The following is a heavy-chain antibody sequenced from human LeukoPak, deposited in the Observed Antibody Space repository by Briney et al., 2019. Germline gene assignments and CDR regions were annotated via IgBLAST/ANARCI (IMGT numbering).Heavy chain of an antibody. CDR3: AKATNYYYMDV. V-gene: IGHV3-30*02. Sequence: PGGSLRLSCAASGFTFRSYGMHWVRQATGKGLERVAFIRYDETDKYYADSVKGRFTISRDNSKNTLYLQMSSLRAEDTAVYYCAKATNYYYMDVWGKGTTVTVSS. J-gene: IGHJ6*03. CDR1: GFTFRSYG. CDR2: IRYDETDK.